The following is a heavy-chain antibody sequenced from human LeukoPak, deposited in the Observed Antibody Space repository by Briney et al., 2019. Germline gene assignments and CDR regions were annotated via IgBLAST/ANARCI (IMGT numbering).Heavy chain of an antibody. V-gene: IGHV1-46*01. CDR3: ARGFEGRWGAVYY. Sequence: GASVKVSCKASGYTFTTYYLHWVRQAPGQGLEWMGLINPSGGGTSYAQKFQGRVTMTRDTSTSTVYMKLSSLRSEDTAVYYCARGFEGRWGAVYYWGQGTLVTVSS. J-gene: IGHJ4*02. CDR1: GYTFTTYY. CDR2: INPSGGGT. D-gene: IGHD1-26*01.